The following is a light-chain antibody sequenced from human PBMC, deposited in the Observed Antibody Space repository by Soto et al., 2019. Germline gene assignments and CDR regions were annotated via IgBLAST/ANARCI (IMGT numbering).Light chain of an antibody. V-gene: IGKV3-20*01. Sequence: EIVLTQSPGTLSLSPGERATLSCRASQSVGSSYFAWYQHKPGQAPRLLIYDASNRATGIPDRFSGSGSGKDSTLTITRLGPEDFAVYYCLHSGSSRRTFGPGTQGEIK. CDR2: DAS. CDR3: LHSGSSRRT. CDR1: QSVGSSY. J-gene: IGKJ1*01.